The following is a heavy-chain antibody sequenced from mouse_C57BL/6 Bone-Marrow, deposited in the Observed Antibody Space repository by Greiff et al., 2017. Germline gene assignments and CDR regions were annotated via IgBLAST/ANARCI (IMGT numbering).Heavy chain of an antibody. J-gene: IGHJ2*01. D-gene: IGHD4-1*01. V-gene: IGHV5-4*03. CDR2: ISDGGSYT. CDR3: ARGSNWSYYVDY. Sequence: EVKLVESGGGLVKPGGSLKLSCAASGFTFSSYAMSWVRQTPDKRLEWVATISDGGSYTYYPDNVKGRFTISRDNAKNNLYLQMSHLKSEDTAMXDCARGSNWSYYVDYWGQGTTLTVSS. CDR1: GFTFSSYA.